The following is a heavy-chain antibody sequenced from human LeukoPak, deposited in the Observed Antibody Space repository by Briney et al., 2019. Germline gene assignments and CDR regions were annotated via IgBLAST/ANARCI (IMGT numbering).Heavy chain of an antibody. Sequence: EASVKVSCKASGFTFTGYYMHWVRQAPGQGLEWMGRINPNSGGTNYAQKFQGRVTMTRDTSIRTAYMELSRLRSDDTAVYYCAPLQTGYCSGGSCYSRFNWFDPWGQGTLVTVSS. D-gene: IGHD2-15*01. J-gene: IGHJ5*02. CDR2: INPNSGGT. CDR3: APLQTGYCSGGSCYSRFNWFDP. V-gene: IGHV1-2*06. CDR1: GFTFTGYY.